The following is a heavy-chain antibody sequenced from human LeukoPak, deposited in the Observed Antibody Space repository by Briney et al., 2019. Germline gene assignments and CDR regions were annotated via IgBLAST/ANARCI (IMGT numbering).Heavy chain of an antibody. Sequence: GGSLRLSCAASGFTFSTYWMSWVRQAPGKGLEWVANINQDGIDKRYVDSLKGRFTISRDNAKDSLYLQMTSLRAEDTAVYYCGRVYCGGGCYLDYWGQGTLVAVSS. J-gene: IGHJ4*02. V-gene: IGHV3-7*05. CDR2: INQDGIDK. CDR1: GFTFSTYW. D-gene: IGHD2-21*02. CDR3: GRVYCGGGCYLDY.